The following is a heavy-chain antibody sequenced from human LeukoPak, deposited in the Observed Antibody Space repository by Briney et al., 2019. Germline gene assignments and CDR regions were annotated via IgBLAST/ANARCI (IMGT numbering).Heavy chain of an antibody. CDR2: ISSGRGRSTI. V-gene: IGHV3-11*01. J-gene: IGHJ4*02. Sequence: GGSLRLSCAASGFTFSDYYMSWIRQAPGKGLEWLSYISSGRGRSTIYYADSVKGRFSISRDNAKNILYLQINSLRAEDTAVYYCAKVKNGATPDYWGQGTLVTVSS. CDR1: GFTFSDYY. CDR3: AKVKNGATPDY. D-gene: IGHD1-26*01.